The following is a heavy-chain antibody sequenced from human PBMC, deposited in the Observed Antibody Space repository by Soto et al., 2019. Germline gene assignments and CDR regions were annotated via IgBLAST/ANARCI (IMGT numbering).Heavy chain of an antibody. V-gene: IGHV3-74*01. Sequence: EVQLVESGGGLVQPGGSLRLSCAASGFTFSSYWMHWVRQAPGKGLVWVSRIDNAGSSVRYADSVKGRFTVSRDNAKNTLYLQRNSLSAEDTAVYCCTRVGGSVSGMDVWGQGTTVTVSS. D-gene: IGHD1-26*01. CDR1: GFTFSSYW. J-gene: IGHJ6*02. CDR3: TRVGGSVSGMDV. CDR2: IDNAGSSV.